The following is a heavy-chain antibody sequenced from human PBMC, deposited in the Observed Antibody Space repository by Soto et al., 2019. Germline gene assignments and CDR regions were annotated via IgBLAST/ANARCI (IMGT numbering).Heavy chain of an antibody. Sequence: EVQLVESGGGLVQPGESLRLSCAGSGFVFSDYSMNWVRQAPGRGLEWVSHISSSGTNTYYAASVRGRFTISRDNAKNSLFLRMISLKDDDTAVYCCTRGTKGGSPPLWGRGTLVTVSS. V-gene: IGHV3-48*02. CDR3: TRGTKGGSPPL. J-gene: IGHJ4*02. CDR2: ISSSGTNT. D-gene: IGHD1-7*01. CDR1: GFVFSDYS.